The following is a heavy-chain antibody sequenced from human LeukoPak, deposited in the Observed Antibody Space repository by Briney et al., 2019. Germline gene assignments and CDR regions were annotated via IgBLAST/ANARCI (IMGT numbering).Heavy chain of an antibody. Sequence: SETLSLTCTVSGYSISSGYYWGWIRQPPGKGLEWIGSIYHSGSTYYNPSLKSRVTISVDTSKNQFSLKLSSVTAADTAVYYCARMAVSGRDNWFDPWGPGSLVTVSS. V-gene: IGHV4-38-2*02. J-gene: IGHJ5*02. CDR3: ARMAVSGRDNWFDP. D-gene: IGHD6-19*01. CDR2: IYHSGST. CDR1: GYSISSGYY.